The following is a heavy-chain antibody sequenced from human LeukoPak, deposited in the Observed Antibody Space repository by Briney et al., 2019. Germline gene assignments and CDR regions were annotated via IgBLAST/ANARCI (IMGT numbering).Heavy chain of an antibody. J-gene: IGHJ4*02. CDR3: ARDLRHQLLYCLDY. Sequence: GRSLRLSCAASGFTFSSYGMHWVRQAPGKGLEWVAVISYDGSNKYYADSVKGRFTISRDNSKNTVYLQMNSLGAEDTAVYYCARDLRHQLLYCLDYWGQGTLVTVSS. D-gene: IGHD2-2*02. CDR2: ISYDGSNK. V-gene: IGHV3-30*03. CDR1: GFTFSSYG.